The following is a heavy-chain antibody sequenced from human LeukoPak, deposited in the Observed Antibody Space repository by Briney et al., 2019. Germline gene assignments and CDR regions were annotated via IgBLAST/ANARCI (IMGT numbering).Heavy chain of an antibody. CDR3: ARDRGTAFDY. CDR1: GFTFSSYA. D-gene: IGHD3-10*01. Sequence: GGSLRLSCAASGFTFSSYAMHWVRQAPGKGLEWVAVISYDGSNKYYADSVKGRFTISRDNSKNTLYLQMNSLRAEDTAVYYCARDRGTAFDYWGQGTLVTVSS. CDR2: ISYDGSNK. V-gene: IGHV3-30*04. J-gene: IGHJ4*02.